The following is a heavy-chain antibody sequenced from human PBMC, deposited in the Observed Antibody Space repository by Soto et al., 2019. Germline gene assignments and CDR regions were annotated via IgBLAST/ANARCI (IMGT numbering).Heavy chain of an antibody. J-gene: IGHJ5*02. Sequence: ASVKVSCTASGYTFSNYDITWVRQATGRGLEWMGWMNPNSGHTVSAQRFQGRVTMTANTSISTAYLELSSLRAEDTAVYYCAKIYDLWGQGTQVTSPQ. V-gene: IGHV1-8*01. CDR1: GYTFSNYD. CDR3: AKIYDL. CDR2: MNPNSGHT.